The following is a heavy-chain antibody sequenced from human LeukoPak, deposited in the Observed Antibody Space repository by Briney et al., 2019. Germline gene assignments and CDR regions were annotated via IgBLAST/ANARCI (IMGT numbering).Heavy chain of an antibody. CDR1: GLTLSRYD. J-gene: IGHJ6*02. D-gene: IGHD6-19*01. V-gene: IGHV3-13*01. Sequence: GGSLRLSCAASGLTLSRYDMHWVRQATGEGLEWVSAIGTRGDTYYAGSVKGRFTMSRENAKNSLYLQMNSLSAGDTAVYYCVRAPPYSSASWGYYGMDVWGQGTTVTVSS. CDR2: IGTRGDT. CDR3: VRAPPYSSASWGYYGMDV.